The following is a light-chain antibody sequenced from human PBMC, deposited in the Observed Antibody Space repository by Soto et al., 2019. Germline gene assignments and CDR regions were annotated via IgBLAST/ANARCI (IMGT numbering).Light chain of an antibody. CDR3: SSYTSRSTLDYV. J-gene: IGLJ1*01. CDR1: SSDVGGYNY. Sequence: QSALTQPASVSGSPGQSITITCTVTSSDVGGYNYVSWYQQHPGKAPKLMIYEVSNRPSGVSNRFSGSKSGNTASLTISGLQAEDEADYYCSSYTSRSTLDYVFGSGTKVTVL. CDR2: EVS. V-gene: IGLV2-14*01.